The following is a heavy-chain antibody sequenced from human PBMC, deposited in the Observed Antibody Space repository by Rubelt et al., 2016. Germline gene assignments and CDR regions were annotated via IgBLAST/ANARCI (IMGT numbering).Heavy chain of an antibody. CDR3: KSDGPPGDY. J-gene: IGHJ4*02. V-gene: IGHV4-34*01. CDR2: IYYSGST. Sequence: QVQLQQWGAGLLKPSETLSLTCAVYGGSFSGYYWSWIRQPPGKGLEWIGSIYYSGSTYYNPSLKSRVTISVDTSKNPFSLKLSSVTAADTAVYYCKSDGPPGDYWGQGTLVTVSS. CDR1: GGSFSGYY.